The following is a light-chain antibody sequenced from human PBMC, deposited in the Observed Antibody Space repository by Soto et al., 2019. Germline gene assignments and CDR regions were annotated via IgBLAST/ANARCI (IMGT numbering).Light chain of an antibody. CDR2: EVS. Sequence: QSVLTQPASVSGSPGQSITISCTGTSSDVGFYNYVSWYQQHPGKAPKLMIYEVSNRPSGVSNRFSGSKSGNTASLTISGLQAEDEAEYYCSSYTSSSTWVFGGGTKVTVL. CDR1: SSDVGFYNY. J-gene: IGLJ3*02. V-gene: IGLV2-14*01. CDR3: SSYTSSSTWV.